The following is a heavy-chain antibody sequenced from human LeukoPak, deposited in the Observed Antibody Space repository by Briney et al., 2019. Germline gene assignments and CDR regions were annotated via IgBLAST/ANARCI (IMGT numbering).Heavy chain of an antibody. CDR3: AKDYSKTSYYGSGTYYRPNWFDP. CDR1: GFTFSSYA. V-gene: IGHV3-30*02. J-gene: IGHJ5*02. CDR2: IRYDGSNK. Sequence: GRSLRLSCAASGFTFSSYAMHWVRQAPGKGLEWVAFIRYDGSNKYYADSVKGRFTISRDNSKNTLYLQMNSLRAEDTAVYYCAKDYSKTSYYGSGTYYRPNWFDPWGQGTLVTVSS. D-gene: IGHD3-10*01.